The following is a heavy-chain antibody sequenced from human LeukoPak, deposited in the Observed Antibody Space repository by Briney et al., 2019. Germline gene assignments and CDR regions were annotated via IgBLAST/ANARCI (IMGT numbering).Heavy chain of an antibody. CDR2: INPNSGGT. Sequence: ASVKVSCKASGYTLTGYYMHWVRQAPGQGLEWMGWINPNSGGTNYAQKFQGRVTMTRDTSISTAYMELSRLRSDDTAVYYCATMGAKSYYYYYMDVWGKGTTVTISS. V-gene: IGHV1-2*02. CDR3: ATMGAKSYYYYYMDV. D-gene: IGHD1-26*01. J-gene: IGHJ6*03. CDR1: GYTLTGYY.